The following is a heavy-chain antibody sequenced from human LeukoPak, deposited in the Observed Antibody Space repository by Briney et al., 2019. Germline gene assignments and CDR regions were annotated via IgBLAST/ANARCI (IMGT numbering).Heavy chain of an antibody. D-gene: IGHD3-10*01. J-gene: IGHJ4*02. V-gene: IGHV3-23*01. Sequence: GGSLRLSCAASGFTFNTYDMSWVRQSPVKGLEWVSGLSGSGDSTYYTDSVKGRFTISRDNSKNTVYLQMNTLRAEDTALYYCARGGTVVRGGDPFDYWGQGTLVTVSS. CDR2: LSGSGDST. CDR1: GFTFNTYD. CDR3: ARGGTVVRGGDPFDY.